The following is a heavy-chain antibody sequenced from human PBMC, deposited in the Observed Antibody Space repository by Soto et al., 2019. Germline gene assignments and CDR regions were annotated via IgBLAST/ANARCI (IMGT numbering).Heavy chain of an antibody. J-gene: IGHJ6*02. Sequence: ASVKVSCKASGYTFTSYGISWVQQAPGQGLEWMGWMSGYNGNTNYAQKPQGRVTMTTDTSTSTAYMELRSLRSDDTAVYYCARGRTSSPYFYGMDVWGQGTTVTVSS. CDR3: ARGRTSSPYFYGMDV. CDR1: GYTFTSYG. V-gene: IGHV1-18*01. D-gene: IGHD6-13*01. CDR2: MSGYNGNT.